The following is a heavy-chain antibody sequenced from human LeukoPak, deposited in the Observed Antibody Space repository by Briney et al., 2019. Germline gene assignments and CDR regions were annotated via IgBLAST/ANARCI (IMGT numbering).Heavy chain of an antibody. J-gene: IGHJ3*02. CDR1: GGSISSGGYY. V-gene: IGHV4-31*03. CDR3: AGLTMADAFDI. Sequence: SETLSLTCTVSGGSISSGGYYWSWIRQHPGKGLEWIGYIYYSGSTYYNPSLKSRVTISVDTSKNQFSLKLSSVTAADTAVYYCAGLTMADAFDIWGQGTMVTVSS. CDR2: IYYSGST. D-gene: IGHD3-10*01.